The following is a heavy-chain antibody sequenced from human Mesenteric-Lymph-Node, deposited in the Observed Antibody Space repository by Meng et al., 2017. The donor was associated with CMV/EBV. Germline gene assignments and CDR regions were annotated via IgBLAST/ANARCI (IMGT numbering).Heavy chain of an antibody. V-gene: IGHV1-2*02. J-gene: IGHJ4*02. CDR3: ARGSAAGYNFDY. CDR1: GSTFTGYY. CDR2: INPNSGGT. D-gene: IGHD6-13*01. Sequence: CKASGSTFTGYYMHWVRQAPGQGLEWMGWINPNSGGTNYAQKFQGRVTMTRDTSISTAYMELSRLRSDDTAVYYCARGSAAGYNFDYWGQGTLVTVSS.